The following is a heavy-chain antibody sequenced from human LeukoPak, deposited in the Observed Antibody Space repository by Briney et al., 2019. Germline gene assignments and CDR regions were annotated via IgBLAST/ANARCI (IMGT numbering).Heavy chain of an antibody. J-gene: IGHJ6*02. CDR3: AKTITMVAAYYYGMDV. CDR1: GFTFSSYG. V-gene: IGHV3-23*01. CDR2: ISGSGGST. D-gene: IGHD3-10*01. Sequence: GGSLRLSCAASGFTFSSYGMHWVRQAPGKGLEWVSAISGSGGSTYYADSVKGRFTISRDNSKNTLFLQMNSLRAEDTAVYYCAKTITMVAAYYYGMDVWGQGTTVTVSS.